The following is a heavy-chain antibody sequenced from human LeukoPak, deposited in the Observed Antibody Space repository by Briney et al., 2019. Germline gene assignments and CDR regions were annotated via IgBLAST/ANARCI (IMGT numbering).Heavy chain of an antibody. V-gene: IGHV4-31*03. D-gene: IGHD3-22*01. J-gene: IGHJ5*02. Sequence: SETLSLTCTVSGGSISSGGYYWSWIRQHPGKGLEWIGYIYYSGSTYYNPPLKSRVTISVDTSKNQSSLKLSSVTAADTAVYYCARDRLDSSGYWGFDPWGQGTLVTVSS. CDR1: GGSISSGGYY. CDR2: IYYSGST. CDR3: ARDRLDSSGYWGFDP.